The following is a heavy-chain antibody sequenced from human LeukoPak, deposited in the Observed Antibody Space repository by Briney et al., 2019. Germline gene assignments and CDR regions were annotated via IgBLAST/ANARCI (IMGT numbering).Heavy chain of an antibody. CDR2: IGAYNGNT. Sequence: ASVKVSCKASGYTFTSYGISWVRQAPGQGLEWMGWIGAYNGNTNYAQKLQGRVTMTTDTSTSTAYMELRSLRSDDTAVYYCARDSPHMMIPYYMDVWGKGTTVTVSS. D-gene: IGHD3-16*01. CDR1: GYTFTSYG. V-gene: IGHV1-18*01. J-gene: IGHJ6*03. CDR3: ARDSPHMMIPYYMDV.